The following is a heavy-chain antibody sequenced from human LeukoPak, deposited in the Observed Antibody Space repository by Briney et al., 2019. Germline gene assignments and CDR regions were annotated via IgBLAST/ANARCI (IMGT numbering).Heavy chain of an antibody. CDR3: AVSAAALFDP. D-gene: IGHD6-6*01. CDR2: IYTSGST. Sequence: PSETLSLTCTVSGGSISSSSYYWGWIRQPPGKGLEWIGRIYTSGSTNYNPSLKSRVTMSVDTSKNQFSLKLSSVTAADTAVYYCAVSAAALFDPWGQGTLVTVSS. J-gene: IGHJ5*02. CDR1: GGSISSSSYY. V-gene: IGHV4-39*07.